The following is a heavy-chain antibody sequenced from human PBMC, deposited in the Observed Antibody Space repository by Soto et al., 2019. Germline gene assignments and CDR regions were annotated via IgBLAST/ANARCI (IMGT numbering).Heavy chain of an antibody. V-gene: IGHV3-33*01. Sequence: GGSLRLSCAASGFTFSSYGMHWVRQAPGKGLEWVAVIWYDGSNKYYADSVKGRFTISRDNSKNTLYLQMNSLRAEDTAVYYCARDDGDYVSHFDYWGQGTLDTVSS. CDR1: GFTFSSYG. CDR2: IWYDGSNK. CDR3: ARDDGDYVSHFDY. D-gene: IGHD4-17*01. J-gene: IGHJ4*02.